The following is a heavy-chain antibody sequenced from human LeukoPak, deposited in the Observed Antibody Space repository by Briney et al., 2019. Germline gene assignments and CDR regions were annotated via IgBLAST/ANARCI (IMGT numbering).Heavy chain of an antibody. D-gene: IGHD4-23*01. V-gene: IGHV4-31*03. CDR2: IYYSGST. Sequence: SEALSLTCTVSGGSISSGGYYWSWIRQHPGKGLEWIGYIYYSGSTYYNPSLKSRVTISVDTSKNQFSLKLSSVTAADTAVYYCARKDYGGTPTFDYWGQGTLVTVSS. J-gene: IGHJ4*02. CDR1: GGSISSGGYY. CDR3: ARKDYGGTPTFDY.